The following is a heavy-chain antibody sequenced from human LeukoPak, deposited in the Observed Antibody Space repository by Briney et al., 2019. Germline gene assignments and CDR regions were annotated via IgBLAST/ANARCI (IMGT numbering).Heavy chain of an antibody. Sequence: GASVKVSCKASGYTFTGYYMHWVRQAPGQGLEWMGRINPNSGGTNYAQKFQGRVTMTRDMAISTAYMELSRLRSDDTAVYYCARSIAAAGTYWFDPWGQGTLVTVSS. V-gene: IGHV1-2*06. CDR3: ARSIAAAGTYWFDP. CDR2: INPNSGGT. J-gene: IGHJ5*02. CDR1: GYTFTGYY. D-gene: IGHD6-13*01.